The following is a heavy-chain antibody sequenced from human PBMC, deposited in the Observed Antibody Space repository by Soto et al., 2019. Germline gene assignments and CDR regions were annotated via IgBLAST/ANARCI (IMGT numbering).Heavy chain of an antibody. CDR2: ISGSGGST. CDR3: AKDRWDYYDSSGYYET. CDR1: GFTFSSYA. D-gene: IGHD3-22*01. J-gene: IGHJ5*02. V-gene: IGHV3-23*01. Sequence: GGSLRLSCAASGFTFSSYAMSWVRQAPGKGLEWVSAISGSGGSTYYADSVKGRFTISRDNSKNTLYLQMNSLRAEDTAVYYCAKDRWDYYDSSGYYETWGQGTLVTVSS.